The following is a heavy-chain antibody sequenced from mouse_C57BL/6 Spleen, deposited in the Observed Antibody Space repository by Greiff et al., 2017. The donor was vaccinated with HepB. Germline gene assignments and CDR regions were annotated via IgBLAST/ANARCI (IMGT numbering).Heavy chain of an antibody. CDR1: GYTFTSYW. Sequence: QVQLQQPGAELVKPGASVKMSCKASGYTFTSYWITWVKQRPGQGLEWIGDIYPGSGSTNYNEKFKSKATLTADTSSNTAYLQLSSLTSEDTAIYYCAPGSSLYAMDYWGQGTSVTVSS. D-gene: IGHD1-1*01. CDR2: IYPGSGST. CDR3: APGSSLYAMDY. J-gene: IGHJ4*01. V-gene: IGHV1-55*01.